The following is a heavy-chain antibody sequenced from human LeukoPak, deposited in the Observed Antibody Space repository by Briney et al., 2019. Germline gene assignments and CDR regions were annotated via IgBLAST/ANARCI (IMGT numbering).Heavy chain of an antibody. D-gene: IGHD3-10*01. CDR2: IYYSGST. J-gene: IGHJ1*01. CDR3: ASWTMVRGIQH. Sequence: SETLSLTCTVSGGSISSYYWSWIRQPPGKGLELIGYIYYSGSTNYNPSLKSRVTISVDTSKNQFSLKLSSVTAADTAVYYCASWTMVRGIQHWGQGTLVTVSS. CDR1: GGSISSYY. V-gene: IGHV4-59*01.